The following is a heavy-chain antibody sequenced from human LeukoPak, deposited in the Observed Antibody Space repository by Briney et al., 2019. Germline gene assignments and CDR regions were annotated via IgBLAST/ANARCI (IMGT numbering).Heavy chain of an antibody. J-gene: IGHJ3*02. Sequence: PGGSLRLSCAASGFTFCSYWMHWVRQAPGKGLVWVSRIKSDGSTTGYADSVKGRFTISRDNAKNALYLQMNSLRAEDTAVYYCARGGSPPEALGDAFDIWGQGTMVTVSS. D-gene: IGHD1-26*01. CDR1: GFTFCSYW. CDR2: IKSDGSTT. CDR3: ARGGSPPEALGDAFDI. V-gene: IGHV3-74*01.